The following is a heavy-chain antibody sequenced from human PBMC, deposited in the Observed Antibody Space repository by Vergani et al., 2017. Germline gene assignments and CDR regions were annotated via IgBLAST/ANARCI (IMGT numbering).Heavy chain of an antibody. V-gene: IGHV4-30-4*08. Sequence: QVQLQESGPGLVKPSQTLSLTCTVSGGSISSLDYYWSWIRQPPVKGLEWLWYIYYSGSSYYNPSLKSRVTISVDTSKNQFSLKLSSVTAADTAVYYCARVKYSSGWYGFDYWGQGTLVTVSS. CDR1: GGSISSLDYY. CDR2: IYYSGSS. CDR3: ARVKYSSGWYGFDY. J-gene: IGHJ4*02. D-gene: IGHD6-19*01.